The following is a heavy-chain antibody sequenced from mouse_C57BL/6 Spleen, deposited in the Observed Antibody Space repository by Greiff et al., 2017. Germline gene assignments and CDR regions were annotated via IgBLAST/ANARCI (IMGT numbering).Heavy chain of an antibody. J-gene: IGHJ2*01. V-gene: IGHV1-83*01. CDR1: YTFTDYYM. CDR3: RRGYYGSSYSFDY. CDR2: YPGSGNTY. Sequence: VQVVESGPELVKPGASVKMSCKASGYTFTDYYMHWVKQKPGKGLEWIGEIYPGSGNTYYNEKFKGKATLTADTSSSTAYMQLSSLTSEDSAVYFCARRGYYGSSYSFDYWGQGTTLTVSS. D-gene: IGHD1-1*01.